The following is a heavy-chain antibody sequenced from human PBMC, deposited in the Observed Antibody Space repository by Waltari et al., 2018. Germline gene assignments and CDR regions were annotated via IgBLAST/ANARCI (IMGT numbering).Heavy chain of an antibody. CDR3: AKEGRDFEFDY. V-gene: IGHV3-43D*03. D-gene: IGHD3-9*01. CDR2: ISWDGGST. CDR1: GFTFDDYA. Sequence: EVQLVESGGVVVQPGGSLRLSCAASGFTFDDYAMHWVRQAPGKGLEWVSLISWDGGSTYYADAVKGRFTISRDNSKNSLYLQMNSLRAEDTALYYCAKEGRDFEFDYWGQGTLVTVSS. J-gene: IGHJ4*02.